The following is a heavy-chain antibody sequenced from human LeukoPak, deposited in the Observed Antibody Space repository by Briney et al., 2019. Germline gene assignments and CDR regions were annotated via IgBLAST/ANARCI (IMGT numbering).Heavy chain of an antibody. CDR2: INSDGSST. D-gene: IGHD3-3*01. CDR3: ARGLTIFGVVNDAFDF. V-gene: IGHV3-74*01. CDR1: GFTFSNYW. Sequence: GGSLRLSCAASGFTFSNYWMHWVRQAPGKGLVWVSLINSDGSSTIYADSVKGRFTISRDNAKNTLYLQMNSLRAEDTAVYYCARGLTIFGVVNDAFDFWGQGTMVTVFS. J-gene: IGHJ3*01.